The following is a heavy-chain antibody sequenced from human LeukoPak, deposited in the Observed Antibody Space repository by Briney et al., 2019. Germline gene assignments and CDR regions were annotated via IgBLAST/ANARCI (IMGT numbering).Heavy chain of an antibody. CDR3: ARHAAVTKRHFDY. J-gene: IGHJ4*02. V-gene: IGHV4-39*01. D-gene: IGHD6-13*01. Sequence: PSETLSLTCTVSGGSISSSSYYWGWIRQPPGKGLEWIGSIYYSGSTYYNPSLKSRVTISVDTSKNQSSLKLSSVTAADTAVYYCARHAAVTKRHFDYWGQGTLVTVSS. CDR2: IYYSGST. CDR1: GGSISSSSYY.